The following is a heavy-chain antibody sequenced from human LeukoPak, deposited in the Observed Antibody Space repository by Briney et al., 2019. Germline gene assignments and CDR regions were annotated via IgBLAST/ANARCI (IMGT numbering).Heavy chain of an antibody. V-gene: IGHV3-23*01. J-gene: IGHJ4*02. Sequence: PGGSLRLSCAASGLTFSSYAMNWVRQAPGKGLEWVSAISGSGGSTYYADSVKGRFTISRDNSKNTLYLQMNSLRAEDTAVYYCAKATRGPVSGTTHLDYWGQGTLLTVSS. D-gene: IGHD1-7*01. CDR3: AKATRGPVSGTTHLDY. CDR1: GLTFSSYA. CDR2: ISGSGGST.